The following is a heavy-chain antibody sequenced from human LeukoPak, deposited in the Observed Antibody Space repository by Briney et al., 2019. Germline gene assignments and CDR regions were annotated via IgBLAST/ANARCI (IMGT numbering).Heavy chain of an antibody. Sequence: ASVKVSCKASGYTFTSYGISWVRRAPGQGLEWMGWISAYNGNTNYAQKLQGRVTMTTDTSTSAAYMELRSLRSDDTAVYYCARVPVLLWFGEPHSYFDYWGQGTLVTVSS. D-gene: IGHD3-10*01. V-gene: IGHV1-18*04. J-gene: IGHJ4*02. CDR1: GYTFTSYG. CDR2: ISAYNGNT. CDR3: ARVPVLLWFGEPHSYFDY.